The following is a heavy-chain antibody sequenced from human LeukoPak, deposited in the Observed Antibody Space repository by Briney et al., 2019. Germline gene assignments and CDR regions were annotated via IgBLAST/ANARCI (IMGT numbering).Heavy chain of an antibody. V-gene: IGHV3-23*01. D-gene: IGHD3-10*01. CDR1: GFTFSSYG. Sequence: GGSLRLSCAACGFTFSSYGMSWVRQAPGKGLEWVSSSSGSGDSTHYADSVKGRFTISRDNSKNTLYLQMNSLRAEDTAVYYCAKDSLNWFGESISWGQGTLVTVSS. J-gene: IGHJ5*02. CDR2: SSGSGDST. CDR3: AKDSLNWFGESIS.